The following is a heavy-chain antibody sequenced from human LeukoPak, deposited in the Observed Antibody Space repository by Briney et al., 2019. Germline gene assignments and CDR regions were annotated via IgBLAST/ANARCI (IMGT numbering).Heavy chain of an antibody. CDR3: ARDPRDSSGWSEFDY. J-gene: IGHJ4*02. CDR2: IYYSGST. CDR1: GGSISSHY. V-gene: IGHV4-59*11. Sequence: SETLSLTCTVSGGSISSHYWSWIRQPPGKGLEWIGYIYYSGSTNYNPSLKSRVTISVDTSKNQFSLKLSSVTAADTAVYYCARDPRDSSGWSEFDYWGQGTLVTVSP. D-gene: IGHD6-19*01.